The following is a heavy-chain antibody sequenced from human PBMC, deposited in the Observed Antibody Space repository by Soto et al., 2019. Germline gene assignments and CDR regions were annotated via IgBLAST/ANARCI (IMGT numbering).Heavy chain of an antibody. Sequence: SETLSLTCTVSGGSISSGDYYWSWIRQHPGKGLEWIGYIYYSGSTYYNPSLKSRVTISVDTSKNQFSLRLSSVTAADTAVYYCARVGYDFWSGSTSGLDFWGQGTLVTVSS. CDR2: IYYSGST. CDR3: ARVGYDFWSGSTSGLDF. CDR1: GGSISSGDYY. V-gene: IGHV4-30-4*08. J-gene: IGHJ4*02. D-gene: IGHD3-3*01.